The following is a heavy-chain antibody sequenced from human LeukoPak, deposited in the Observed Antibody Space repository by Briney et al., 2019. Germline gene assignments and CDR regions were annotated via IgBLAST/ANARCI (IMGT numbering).Heavy chain of an antibody. Sequence: KPSETRYLTCAVSGGAISSSNWCSWVRQPPGKGMNWIGATYHSGSTNYNPTLSSRATISVDKSKNQFSLRLCSVTAADTSVYLFGSIAAEFSDYWGEGTVGNVSS. J-gene: IGHJ4*02. CDR2: TYHSGST. D-gene: IGHD6-13*01. CDR1: GGAISSSNW. V-gene: IGHV4-4*02. CDR3: GSIAAEFSDY.